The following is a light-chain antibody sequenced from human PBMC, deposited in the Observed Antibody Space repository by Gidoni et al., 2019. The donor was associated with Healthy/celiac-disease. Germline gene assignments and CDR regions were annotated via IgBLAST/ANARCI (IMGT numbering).Light chain of an antibody. CDR1: QSLSSY. CDR2: AAS. Sequence: DIQMTQSPSSLSASVGDRVTITCRASQSLSSYLNLYQQKPGKAPKLLIYAASSLHSGVPSRFSGSGSGTDFTLTISSLQPEDFATYYCQQSYSTPITFGQGTRLEIK. J-gene: IGKJ5*01. CDR3: QQSYSTPIT. V-gene: IGKV1-39*01.